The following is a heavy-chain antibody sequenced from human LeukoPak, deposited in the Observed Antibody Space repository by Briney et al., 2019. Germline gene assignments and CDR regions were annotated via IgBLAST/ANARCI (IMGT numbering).Heavy chain of an antibody. CDR1: GFTFSSYE. V-gene: IGHV3-48*03. J-gene: IGHJ3*02. CDR2: ISSSGSTI. CDR3: ARGRSPRYCSGGSCYSGAFDI. D-gene: IGHD2-15*01. Sequence: GGSLRLSCAASGFTFSSYEMNWVRQAPGKGLEWVSYISSSGSTIYYADSVKGRFTISRDNAKNSLYLQMNSLRAEDTAVYYCARGRSPRYCSGGSCYSGAFDIWGQGTMVTVSS.